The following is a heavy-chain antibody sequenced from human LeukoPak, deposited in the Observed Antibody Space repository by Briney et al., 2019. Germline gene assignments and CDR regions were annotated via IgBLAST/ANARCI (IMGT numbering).Heavy chain of an antibody. CDR1: GYIFTGDY. CDR3: ARLYYYDNSGYKHNWFDP. J-gene: IGHJ5*02. CDR2: INPNSGGT. Sequence: ASVKVSCKASGYIFTGDYMHWVRQAPGQGLEWMGWINPNSGGTDYAQNFQGRVTMTRDTSISTAYMELIRLRPDDTAVYYCARLYYYDNSGYKHNWFDPWGQGTLVTVSS. V-gene: IGHV1-2*02. D-gene: IGHD3-22*01.